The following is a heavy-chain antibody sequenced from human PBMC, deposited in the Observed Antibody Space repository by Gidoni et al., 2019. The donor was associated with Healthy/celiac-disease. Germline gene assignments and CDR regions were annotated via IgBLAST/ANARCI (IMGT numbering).Heavy chain of an antibody. J-gene: IGHJ5*02. CDR3: ARDVKYYDFWSGYSLPYNWFDP. CDR1: GYTFTSYA. D-gene: IGHD3-3*01. Sequence: QVQLVQSGSELKKPGASVKVSCKASGYTFTSYAMNWVRQAPGQGLEWMGWINTNTGNPTYAQGFTGRFVFSLDTSVSTAYLQISSLKAEDTAVYYCARDVKYYDFWSGYSLPYNWFDPWGQGTLVTVSS. CDR2: INTNTGNP. V-gene: IGHV7-4-1*02.